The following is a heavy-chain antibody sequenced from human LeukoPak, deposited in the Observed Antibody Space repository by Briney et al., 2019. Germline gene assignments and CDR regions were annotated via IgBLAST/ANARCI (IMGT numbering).Heavy chain of an antibody. CDR3: ARDLWEPAVSYYMDV. V-gene: IGHV3-7*01. D-gene: IGHD1-26*01. J-gene: IGHJ6*03. Sequence: GGSLRLSCAASGFTFSSYWMSWVRQAPGKGLEWVTNIKQDGSEKYYVDSVKGRFTISRDNAKNSLYLQMNSLRAEDTAMYYCARDLWEPAVSYYMDVWGKRTTVTVSS. CDR1: GFTFSSYW. CDR2: IKQDGSEK.